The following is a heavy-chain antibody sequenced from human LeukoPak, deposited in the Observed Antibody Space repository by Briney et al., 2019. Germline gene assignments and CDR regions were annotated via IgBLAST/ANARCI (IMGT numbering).Heavy chain of an antibody. J-gene: IGHJ4*02. CDR2: IRYDGSKK. Sequence: GGSLRLSCAASGFTFSNYGMHWVRQAPGKGLEWVALIRYDGSKKYYADSVKGRFTISRDNSKNTLFLQMNSLRAEDTAVYYCAKDRGGQHPNALDYWGQGTLVTVSS. D-gene: IGHD2-15*01. CDR3: AKDRGGQHPNALDY. V-gene: IGHV3-30*02. CDR1: GFTFSNYG.